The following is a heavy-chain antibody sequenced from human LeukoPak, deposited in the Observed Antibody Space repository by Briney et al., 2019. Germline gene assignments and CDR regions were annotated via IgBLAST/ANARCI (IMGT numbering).Heavy chain of an antibody. V-gene: IGHV4-59*01. J-gene: IGHJ4*02. CDR2: IYYSGSA. CDR3: ASFKGAPYTYGPYYFDY. Sequence: SETLSLTCSVSGGSISTYYWSWIRQPPGKGLEWIAYIYYSGSANYNPSLRSRVTISVDTSKNQFSLKLSSVTAADTAVYYCASFKGAPYTYGPYYFDYWGQGTLVTVSS. CDR1: GGSISTYY. D-gene: IGHD5-18*01.